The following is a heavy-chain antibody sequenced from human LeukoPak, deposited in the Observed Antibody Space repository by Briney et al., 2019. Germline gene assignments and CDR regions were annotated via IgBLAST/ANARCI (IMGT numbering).Heavy chain of an antibody. CDR3: ARDGYGLDTPMVSTVFDC. D-gene: IGHD5-18*01. CDR1: GFTFSRYA. CDR2: ISYDGSNK. J-gene: IGHJ4*02. V-gene: IGHV3-30-3*01. Sequence: PGRSLRLSCAASGFTFSRYAMHWVRQAPGKGLEWVAVISYDGSNKYYVGSVKGGFTISRDNSKNTLYLQMNSLRTEDTAVYYCARDGYGLDTPMVSTVFDCWGQGTLVTVSS.